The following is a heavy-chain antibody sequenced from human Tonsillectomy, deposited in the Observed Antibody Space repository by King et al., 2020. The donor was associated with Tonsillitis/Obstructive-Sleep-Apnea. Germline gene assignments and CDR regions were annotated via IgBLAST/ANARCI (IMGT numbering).Heavy chain of an antibody. V-gene: IGHV4-39*01. Sequence: QLQESGPGLVKPSETLSLTCTVSGGSISSSSYYWGWIRQPPGKGLGWIGSIYYSGSTYYNPSLKSRVTISVDTSKNQFSLKLSSVTAADTAVYYCARHAYYDFWSGYYTAEIDYWGQGTLVTVSS. CDR3: ARHAYYDFWSGYYTAEIDY. CDR1: GGSISSSSYY. CDR2: IYYSGST. J-gene: IGHJ4*02. D-gene: IGHD3-3*01.